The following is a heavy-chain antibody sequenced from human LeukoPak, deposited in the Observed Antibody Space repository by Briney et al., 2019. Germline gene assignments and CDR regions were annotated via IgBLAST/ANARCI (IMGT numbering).Heavy chain of an antibody. CDR3: ARGLVRQWLVFVY. Sequence: ASVKVSCKASGYTFTGYYMHWVRQAPGQGLEWMGRINPNSGGTNYAQKFQGRVTMTRDTSISTAYMELSRLRSDDTAVYYCARGLVRQWLVFVYWGQGTLVTVSS. D-gene: IGHD6-19*01. CDR1: GYTFTGYY. V-gene: IGHV1-2*06. J-gene: IGHJ4*02. CDR2: INPNSGGT.